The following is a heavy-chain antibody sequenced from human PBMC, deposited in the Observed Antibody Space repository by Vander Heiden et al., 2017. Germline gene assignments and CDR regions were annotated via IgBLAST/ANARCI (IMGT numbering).Heavy chain of an antibody. J-gene: IGHJ3*02. CDR2: ISTASSYI. Sequence: VQLVESGGGLVKPGGSLSLSCAASGFTFSGDTMNWVRQAPGKGLEWVSSISTASSYIYYADSVKGRFTISRDNAQNSLYLQMNSLRAEDTAVYYCARGYYYDAFDIWGQGTMVTVSS. D-gene: IGHD3-10*01. CDR3: ARGYYYDAFDI. CDR1: GFTFSGDT. V-gene: IGHV3-21*01.